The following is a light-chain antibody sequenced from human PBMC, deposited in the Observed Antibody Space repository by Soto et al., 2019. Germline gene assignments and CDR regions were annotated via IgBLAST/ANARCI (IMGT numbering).Light chain of an antibody. CDR3: QQYINWPRT. J-gene: IGKJ1*01. CDR1: QSVSSE. CDR2: GAS. V-gene: IGKV3-15*01. Sequence: EIVMTQSPATLSVSPGERATLSCRASQSVSSELAWYQQKPGQAPRLLIYGASTRATGIRARFSGSGSGTEFTLTISSLQSEDFAIYYCQQYINWPRTFGQGTKVEIK.